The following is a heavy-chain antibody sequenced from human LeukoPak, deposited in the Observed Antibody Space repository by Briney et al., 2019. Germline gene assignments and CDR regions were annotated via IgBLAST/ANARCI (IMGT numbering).Heavy chain of an antibody. D-gene: IGHD2-15*01. CDR2: TSSSGGST. CDR1: GFTVSSNY. J-gene: IGHJ4*02. V-gene: IGHV3-23*01. CDR3: ARDRTYCDGGSCFFDY. Sequence: AGGSLRLSCAASGFTVSSNYMSWVRQAPGKGLEWVSATSSSGGSTYYAVSVKGRFTISRDNSNNTLYLQMNGLRAEDTAAYYCARDRTYCDGGSCFFDYWGQGILVTVSS.